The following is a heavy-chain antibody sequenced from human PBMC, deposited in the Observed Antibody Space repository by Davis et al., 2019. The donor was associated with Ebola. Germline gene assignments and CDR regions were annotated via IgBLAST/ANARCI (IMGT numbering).Heavy chain of an antibody. V-gene: IGHV4-4*07. CDR3: ARYSGTFGWLDP. D-gene: IGHD1-26*01. CDR1: GGSMSSYY. CDR2: IYSSGST. Sequence: MPSETLSLTCIVSGGSMSSYYWSWIRQSAGKGLEWIGRIYSSGSTTYNPSLKSRVTMSIDTSKNQFYLELASVTAADTAVYFCARYSGTFGWLDPWGQGTLVTVSS. J-gene: IGHJ5*02.